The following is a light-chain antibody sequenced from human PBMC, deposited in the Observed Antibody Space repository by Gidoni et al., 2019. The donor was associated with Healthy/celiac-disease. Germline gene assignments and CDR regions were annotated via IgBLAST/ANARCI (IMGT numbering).Light chain of an antibody. J-gene: IGKJ1*01. V-gene: IGKV1-5*01. CDR1: QSISSW. CDR2: DAS. CDR3: QQYNSYPCT. Sequence: DIKMTKSPSTLSASVGDRVTITCRASQSISSWLDWYQQKPGKAPKLLIYDASSLESGVPSRFSGSGSGTEFTLTISSLQPDDFATYYCQQYNSYPCTFXRXTKVEIK.